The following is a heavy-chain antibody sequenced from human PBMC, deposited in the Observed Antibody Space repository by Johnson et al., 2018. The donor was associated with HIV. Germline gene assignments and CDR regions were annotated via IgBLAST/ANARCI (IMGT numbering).Heavy chain of an antibody. D-gene: IGHD6-13*01. V-gene: IGHV3-11*04. CDR3: ARGFEVAAGWGAFDI. Sequence: QVQLVESGGGLVQPGGSLRLSCAASGFTFSDYYMSWIRQAPGKGLEWISYIGSSGSPIYYADSVKGRFTISRDNAKNTLYLQMNSLRAGDTAVYYCARGFEVAAGWGAFDIWGQGTMVTVSS. J-gene: IGHJ3*02. CDR1: GFTFSDYY. CDR2: IGSSGSPI.